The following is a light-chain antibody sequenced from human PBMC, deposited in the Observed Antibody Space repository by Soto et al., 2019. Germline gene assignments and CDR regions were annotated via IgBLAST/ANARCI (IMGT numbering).Light chain of an antibody. Sequence: DIQMTQSPSTLSASVGDRVTITCRASQSISSWLAWYQQKPGKAPKLLIYKASSLESGVPSRFSGSGSGTELTLTISSLQPDDFATYYCQQYNSYSTFGQGTKVDIK. CDR3: QQYNSYST. J-gene: IGKJ1*01. V-gene: IGKV1-5*03. CDR2: KAS. CDR1: QSISSW.